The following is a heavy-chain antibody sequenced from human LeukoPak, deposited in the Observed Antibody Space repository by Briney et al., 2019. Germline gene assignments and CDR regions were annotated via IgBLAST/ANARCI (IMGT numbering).Heavy chain of an antibody. Sequence: GGSLRLSCAASGFTFSSYAMSWVRQAPGKGLEWVSAISGRGGSTYYADSVKGRFTISRDNSKNTLYLQMNSLRAEDTAVYYCAKAYDSSGYYNYFDYWGQGTLVTVSS. D-gene: IGHD3-22*01. J-gene: IGHJ4*02. CDR3: AKAYDSSGYYNYFDY. CDR2: ISGRGGST. CDR1: GFTFSSYA. V-gene: IGHV3-23*01.